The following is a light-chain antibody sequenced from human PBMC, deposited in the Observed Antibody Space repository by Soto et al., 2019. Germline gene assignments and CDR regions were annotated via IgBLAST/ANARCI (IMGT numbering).Light chain of an antibody. J-gene: IGLJ2*01. CDR1: SSDVGGY. V-gene: IGLV2-8*01. CDR2: EVS. CDR3: TSYAGSNNLL. Sequence: QSALTQPPSASGSPGQTVTISCTGTSSDVGGYVSWYQQHPGKAPQLMIYEVSKRPSGVPDRFSGSKSGNTASLTVSGLQAEDEADYYCTSYAGSNNLLFGGGTK.